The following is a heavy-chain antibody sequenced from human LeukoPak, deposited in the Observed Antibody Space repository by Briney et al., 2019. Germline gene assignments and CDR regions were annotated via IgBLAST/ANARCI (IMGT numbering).Heavy chain of an antibody. D-gene: IGHD3-10*01. Sequence: GSLRLSCAASGFTCSSYAMCWVRQAPGKVLEWVSAISGSGGSTYYADSVKGRFTISRDNSKNTLYLQMNSLRAEDTAVYYCANPQVDYGSGSYENWGQGTLVTVSS. CDR3: ANPQVDYGSGSYEN. CDR2: ISGSGGST. J-gene: IGHJ4*02. V-gene: IGHV3-23*01. CDR1: GFTCSSYA.